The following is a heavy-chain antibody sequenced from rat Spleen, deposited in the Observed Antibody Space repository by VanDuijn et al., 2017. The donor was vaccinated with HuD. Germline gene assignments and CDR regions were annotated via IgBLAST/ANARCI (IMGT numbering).Heavy chain of an antibody. Sequence: EVELVESGGGLVQPGRSMKLSCAASGFTFSDYYMAWVRQAPTKGLEWVASISYDGNAPYYRDSVKGRFTISRDNAKSTLYLQMDSLRSEDTATYYCTRLYYSNWFAYWGQGTLVTVSS. CDR3: TRLYYSNWFAY. J-gene: IGHJ3*01. CDR2: ISYDGNAP. CDR1: GFTFSDYY. V-gene: IGHV5-7*01. D-gene: IGHD1-1*01.